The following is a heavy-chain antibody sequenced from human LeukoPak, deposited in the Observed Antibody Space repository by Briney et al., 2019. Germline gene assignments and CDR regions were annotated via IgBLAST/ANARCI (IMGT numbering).Heavy chain of an antibody. CDR1: GDSVSSSSVA. Sequence: SQTLSLTCAISGDSVSSSSVAWNWIRQSPSRGLEWLGRTYYRSKWYNDYAVSVKSRITINPDTSKNQFSLQLNPVTPEDTAVYFCARDRYSSIHHYFDYWGLGTLVTVSS. CDR2: TYYRSKWYN. V-gene: IGHV6-1*01. CDR3: ARDRYSSIHHYFDY. J-gene: IGHJ4*02. D-gene: IGHD6-13*01.